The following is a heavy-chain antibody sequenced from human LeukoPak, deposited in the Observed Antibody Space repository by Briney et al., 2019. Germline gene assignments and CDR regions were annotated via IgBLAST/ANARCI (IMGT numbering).Heavy chain of an antibody. CDR1: GDSISSGGYS. J-gene: IGHJ5*02. D-gene: IGHD1-1*01. CDR2: IYHSGST. CDR3: ARGGWSDPGRDWFDP. V-gene: IGHV4-30-2*01. Sequence: SETLSLTCAVSGDSISSGGYSWSWIRQPPGKGLEWIGYIYHSGSTYYNPSLKSRVTISVDRSKNQFSLKLSSVTAADTAVYYCARGGWSDPGRDWFDPWGQGTLVTVSS.